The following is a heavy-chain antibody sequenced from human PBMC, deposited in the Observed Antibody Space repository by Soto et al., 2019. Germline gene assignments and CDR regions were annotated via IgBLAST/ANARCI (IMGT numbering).Heavy chain of an antibody. CDR1: GDSISDTRFY. J-gene: IGHJ5*02. Sequence: SETLSLTCSILGDSISDTRFYWGWVRQSPEKGLEWIGSISHDGHAYYNPSLKSRVTLFADTSRNQFSLTMKSVTVADTALYFCAGQVYGAYLGGNWFDPWGQGALGTVS. CDR2: ISHDGHA. D-gene: IGHD4-17*01. V-gene: IGHV4-39*01. CDR3: AGQVYGAYLGGNWFDP.